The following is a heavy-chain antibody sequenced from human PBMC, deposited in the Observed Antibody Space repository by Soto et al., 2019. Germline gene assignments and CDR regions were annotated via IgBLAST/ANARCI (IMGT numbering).Heavy chain of an antibody. D-gene: IGHD2-15*01. Sequence: GGSLRLSCSASGFIVSDTYVNWVRQAPGKGLEWVSVISNRGDTHYADSVRGRFSLSRDISDNTLHLQMNNLRVEDTAVYYCAREPRYCRGGSCSITGDAYDIWGQGTMVTVSS. J-gene: IGHJ3*02. CDR3: AREPRYCRGGSCSITGDAYDI. CDR2: ISNRGDT. CDR1: GFIVSDTY. V-gene: IGHV3-66*01.